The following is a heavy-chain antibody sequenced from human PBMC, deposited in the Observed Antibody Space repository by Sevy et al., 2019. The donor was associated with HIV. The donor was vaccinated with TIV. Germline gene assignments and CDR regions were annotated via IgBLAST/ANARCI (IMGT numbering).Heavy chain of an antibody. CDR3: ARDRSSMVGDAFDI. J-gene: IGHJ3*02. Sequence: GGSLRLSCAASGFPFSSYAMSWVRQAPGKGLEWVSAIVGSGVSTYYADSVKGRFTISRDNSKTTLYLHMNSRRAEDTAVYDCARDRSSMVGDAFDIWGQGTMVTVSS. CDR2: IVGSGVST. V-gene: IGHV3-23*01. CDR1: GFPFSSYA. D-gene: IGHD3-10*02.